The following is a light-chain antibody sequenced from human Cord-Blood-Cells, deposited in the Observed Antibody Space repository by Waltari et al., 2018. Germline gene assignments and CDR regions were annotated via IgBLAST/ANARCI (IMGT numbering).Light chain of an antibody. J-gene: IGKJ1*01. Sequence: DTQMTQFPSSLSASVADRVTITCRASQSISSYLNWYQQKPGKAPKLLIYAASSLQSGVPSRFSGSGAGTDFTLTISSLQPEDFATYYCQQSYSTPPWTFGQGTKVEIK. CDR3: QQSYSTPPWT. V-gene: IGKV1-39*01. CDR2: AAS. CDR1: QSISSY.